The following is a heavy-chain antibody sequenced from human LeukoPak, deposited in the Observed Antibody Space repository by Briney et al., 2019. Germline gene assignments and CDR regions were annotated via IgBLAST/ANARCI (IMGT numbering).Heavy chain of an antibody. J-gene: IGHJ2*01. CDR3: AKSPGRNFDL. CDR2: INHSGGT. V-gene: IGHV4-34*01. D-gene: IGHD1-26*01. CDR1: GGSFSGYY. Sequence: SETLSLTCAVYGGSFSGYYWSWIRQPPGKGLEWIGEINHSGGTNYNPSLKSRVTISLDTSKNQFSLKLSSVTAADTAVYYCAKSPGRNFDLWGRGTLVTVSS.